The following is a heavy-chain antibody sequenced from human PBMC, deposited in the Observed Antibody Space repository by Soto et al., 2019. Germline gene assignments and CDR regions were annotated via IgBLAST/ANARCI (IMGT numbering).Heavy chain of an antibody. J-gene: IGHJ4*02. CDR1: GFNFINSY. CDR3: ARDFTGYFDY. CDR2: IYSGGST. V-gene: IGHV3-53*01. Sequence: SLKISCSASGFNFINSYMSWVRQAPGKGLEWVSVIYSGGSTFYADSVKGRFTISRDNSNSKVSLEMNNLRAEDTAVYYCARDFTGYFDYWGQGALVTVSS.